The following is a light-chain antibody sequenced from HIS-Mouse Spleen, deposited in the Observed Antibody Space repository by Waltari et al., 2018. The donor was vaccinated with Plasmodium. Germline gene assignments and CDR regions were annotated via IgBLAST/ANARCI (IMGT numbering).Light chain of an antibody. J-gene: IGKJ1*01. CDR2: ASS. CDR1: QGISSY. Sequence: AIRMTQSPSSLSASTGDRVTITCRASQGISSYLAWYQQKPGNAPKLLIYASSTLQSGVPSMFSGSGSGTDFTLTISCLQSEDFATYYCQQYYSYPWTFGQGTKVEIK. V-gene: IGKV1-8*01. CDR3: QQYYSYPWT.